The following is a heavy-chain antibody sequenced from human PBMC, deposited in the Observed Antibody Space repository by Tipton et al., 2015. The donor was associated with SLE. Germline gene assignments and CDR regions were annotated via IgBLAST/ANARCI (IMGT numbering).Heavy chain of an antibody. D-gene: IGHD2-21*02. CDR2: IDPSDSYT. CDR1: GYSFTSYW. CDR3: ARHGSPHPSLAYCGGDCPIDF. Sequence: VQLVQSGAEVKKPGESLKISCKGSGYSFTSYWISWVRQMPGKGLEWMGRIDPSDSYTNYSPSFQGHVTISADKSISTAYLQWSSLKASDTAMYYCARHGSPHPSLAYCGGDCPIDFWGQAIMVTVSS. J-gene: IGHJ3*01. V-gene: IGHV5-10-1*01.